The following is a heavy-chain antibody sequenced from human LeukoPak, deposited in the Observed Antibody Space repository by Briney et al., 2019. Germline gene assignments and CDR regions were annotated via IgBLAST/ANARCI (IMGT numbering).Heavy chain of an antibody. CDR2: IYYSGST. V-gene: IGHV4-39*07. CDR3: ARDPGLVVVTFHFDY. Sequence: SETLSLTCTVSGGSISSSSYYWGWIRQPPGKGLEWIGSIYYSGSTYYNPSLKSRVTISVDTSKNQFSLKLSSVTAADTAVYYCARDPGLVVVTFHFDYWGQGTLVTVSS. CDR1: GGSISSSSYY. D-gene: IGHD3-22*01. J-gene: IGHJ4*02.